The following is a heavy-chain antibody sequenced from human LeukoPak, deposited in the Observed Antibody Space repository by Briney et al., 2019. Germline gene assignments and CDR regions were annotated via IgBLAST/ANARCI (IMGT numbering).Heavy chain of an antibody. CDR3: ARQAYCGGDCCSLAFDI. J-gene: IGHJ3*02. V-gene: IGHV1-46*01. Sequence: ASVKVSCKASGYTFTSYYMHWVRQAPGQGLEWMGIINPSGGSTSYAQKFQGRVTMTRDTSTSTVYMELSSLRSEDTAVYYCARQAYCGGDCCSLAFDIWGQGTMVTVSS. CDR2: INPSGGST. CDR1: GYTFTSYY. D-gene: IGHD2-21*02.